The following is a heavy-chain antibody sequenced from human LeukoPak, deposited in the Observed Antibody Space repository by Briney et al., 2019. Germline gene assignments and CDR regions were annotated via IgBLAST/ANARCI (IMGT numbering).Heavy chain of an antibody. V-gene: IGHV3-30*18. D-gene: IGHD3-22*01. CDR1: GFTFSSYC. Sequence: PGRSLRLSCAASGFTFSSYCTHWVRQAPGKGLEGGAVISCDGSNKYYADSVKGRFTISRDNSKNTLYLQMPSLRAEDTAVYYCAKDKSRYYDSSGPIDYWGQGTLVTVSS. CDR2: ISCDGSNK. CDR3: AKDKSRYYDSSGPIDY. J-gene: IGHJ4*02.